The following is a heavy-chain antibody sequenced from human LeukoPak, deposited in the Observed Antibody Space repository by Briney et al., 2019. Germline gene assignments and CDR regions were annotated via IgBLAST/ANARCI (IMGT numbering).Heavy chain of an antibody. CDR1: GFTFSSYA. J-gene: IGHJ5*02. Sequence: GGSLRLSCAASGFTFSSYAMSWVRQAPGKGLEWFSAISGSGGSTYYADSVKGRFTISRDNSKSTLYLQMHSLRAEDTAVYYCAKAGGDIANWFDPWGQGTLVTVSS. V-gene: IGHV3-23*01. CDR2: ISGSGGST. D-gene: IGHD2-15*01. CDR3: AKAGGDIANWFDP.